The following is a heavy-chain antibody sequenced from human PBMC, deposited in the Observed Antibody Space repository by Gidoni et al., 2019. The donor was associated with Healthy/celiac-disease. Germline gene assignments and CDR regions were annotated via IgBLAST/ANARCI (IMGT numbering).Heavy chain of an antibody. Sequence: EVQLLESGGGLVQPGGSLRLSCAASGFTFSRYAMSWVRQAPGKGLEWVPAIGGSGGSTYYANSVKGRLTISRDNSKNTLYLQMNSLRAEDTAVYYCAKVLGIFRDYYCMDVWGQGTTVTVSS. J-gene: IGHJ6*02. CDR1: GFTFSRYA. CDR2: IGGSGGST. D-gene: IGHD3-16*01. V-gene: IGHV3-23*01. CDR3: AKVLGIFRDYYCMDV.